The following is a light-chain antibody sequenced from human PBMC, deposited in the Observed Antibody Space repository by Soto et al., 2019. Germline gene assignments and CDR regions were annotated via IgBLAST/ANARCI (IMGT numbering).Light chain of an antibody. CDR1: SSNIGNNY. CDR3: ETWDSSLSADV. V-gene: IGLV1-51*01. J-gene: IGLJ1*01. CDR2: DTN. Sequence: QSVLTQPPSVSAAPGQKVTISCSGSSSNIGNNYVSWYQHLPGTAPKLLIYDTNKRPSGIPDRFSGSKSGTSATLGITGLQTGDEADYYCETWDSSLSADVFGTGTKLTVL.